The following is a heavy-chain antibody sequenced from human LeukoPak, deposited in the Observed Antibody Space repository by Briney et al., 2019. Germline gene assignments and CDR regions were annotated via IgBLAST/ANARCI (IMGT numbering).Heavy chain of an antibody. CDR1: GFTFSSYW. Sequence: GGSLRLSCAASGFTFSSYWMHWVRQAPGKGLEWVSRINSDGSSTSYADSVKGRFTISRDNAKNSLYLQMNSLRAEDTAVYYCARDRFSGSYPLDYWGQGTLVTVSS. V-gene: IGHV3-74*01. CDR3: ARDRFSGSYPLDY. CDR2: INSDGSST. D-gene: IGHD1-26*01. J-gene: IGHJ4*02.